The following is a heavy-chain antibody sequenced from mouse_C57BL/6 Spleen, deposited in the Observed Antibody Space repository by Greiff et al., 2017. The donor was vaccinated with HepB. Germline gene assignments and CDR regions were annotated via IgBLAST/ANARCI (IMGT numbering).Heavy chain of an antibody. V-gene: IGHV1-81*01. CDR3: ARQAYGSSYVGAMDY. CDR2: IYPRSGNT. CDR1: GYTFTSYG. Sequence: VKLMESGAELARPGASVKLSCKASGYTFTSYGISWVKQRTGQGLEWIGEIYPRSGNTYYNEKFKGKATLTADKSSSTAYMELRSLTSEDSAVYFCARQAYGSSYVGAMDYWGQGTSVTVSS. J-gene: IGHJ4*01. D-gene: IGHD1-1*01.